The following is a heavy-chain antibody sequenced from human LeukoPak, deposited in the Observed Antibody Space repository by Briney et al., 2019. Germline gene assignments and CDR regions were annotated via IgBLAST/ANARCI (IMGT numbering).Heavy chain of an antibody. CDR3: ARLIVDHHAFDI. J-gene: IGHJ3*02. D-gene: IGHD3-22*01. V-gene: IGHV4-61*08. CDR1: GGSISSGGYY. Sequence: PSQTLSLTCTVSGGSISSGGYYWSWIRQPPGKGLEWIGYIYYSGSTNYNPSLKSRVTISVDTSKNQFSLKLSSVTAADTAVYYCARLIVDHHAFDIWGQGTMVTVSS. CDR2: IYYSGST.